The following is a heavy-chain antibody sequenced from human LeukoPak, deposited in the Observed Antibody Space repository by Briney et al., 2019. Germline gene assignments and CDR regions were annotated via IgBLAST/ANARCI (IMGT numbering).Heavy chain of an antibody. V-gene: IGHV3-21*01. CDR3: ARDSGHCSSTGCYVHYFDY. CDR1: GFTFNSYS. D-gene: IGHD2-2*01. J-gene: IGHJ4*02. CDR2: ISSSSGYI. Sequence: GGSLRLSCAASGFTFNSYSMNWVRQTPGKGLEWVSSISSSSGYINYADSVKGRFTVSRDNAKNSLYLQMNSLRAEDTAVYYCARDSGHCSSTGCYVHYFDYWGQGTLVTVSS.